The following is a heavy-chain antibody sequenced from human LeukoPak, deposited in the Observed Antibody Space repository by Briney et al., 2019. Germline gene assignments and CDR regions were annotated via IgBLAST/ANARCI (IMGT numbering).Heavy chain of an antibody. V-gene: IGHV1-8*01. CDR3: ARELSSYMDV. CDR1: GYTFTSYD. D-gene: IGHD2-15*01. Sequence: GASVKVSCKASGYTFTSYDINWAREAPGPGPEWMGWMNPNSGNTGYAQKFQGRVTMTRNTSISTAYMWLSSLRSEDTAVYYCARELSSYMDVWGKGTTVTVSS. J-gene: IGHJ6*03. CDR2: MNPNSGNT.